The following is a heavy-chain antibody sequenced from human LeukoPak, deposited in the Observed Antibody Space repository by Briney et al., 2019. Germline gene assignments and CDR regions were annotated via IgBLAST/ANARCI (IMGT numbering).Heavy chain of an antibody. V-gene: IGHV3-49*03. Sequence: GRSLRLPCTASGFTSGDYAMSWFRQAPGKGLEWVGFIRSKAYGGTTEYAASVKGRFTISRDDSKSIAYLQMNSLKTEDTAVYYCTRDYYDSSGPRLFDYWGQGTLVTVSS. CDR3: TRDYYDSSGPRLFDY. D-gene: IGHD3-22*01. CDR1: GFTSGDYA. J-gene: IGHJ4*02. CDR2: IRSKAYGGTT.